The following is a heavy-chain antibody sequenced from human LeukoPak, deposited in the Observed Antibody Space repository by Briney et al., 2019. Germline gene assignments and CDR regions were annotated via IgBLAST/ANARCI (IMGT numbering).Heavy chain of an antibody. CDR1: GYTFTGYY. D-gene: IGHD1-26*01. CDR2: INPNSGGT. CDR3: ARDKPQVGVNAPFDS. V-gene: IGHV1-2*06. Sequence: GASVKVSCKASGYTFTGYYMHWVRQAPGQGLEWMGRINPNSGGTDYAQKFQGRVTMTRDTSISTAYMELSRLRSDDTAVYYCARDKPQVGVNAPFDSWGQGTLVTVSS. J-gene: IGHJ4*02.